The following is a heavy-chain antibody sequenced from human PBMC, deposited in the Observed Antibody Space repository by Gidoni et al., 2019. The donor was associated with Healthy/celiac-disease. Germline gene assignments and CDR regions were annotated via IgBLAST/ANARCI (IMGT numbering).Heavy chain of an antibody. D-gene: IGHD6-19*01. Sequence: QVQLVESGGGVVQPGRSLRLSCAASGFTFSSDGMHWVRQAPGKGLEWGAVIWYDGSNKYYADSVKGRFTISRDNSKNTLYLQMNSLRAEDTAVYYCARGLAVAGTHYYYGMDVWGQGTTVTVSS. CDR3: ARGLAVAGTHYYYGMDV. V-gene: IGHV3-33*01. CDR1: GFTFSSDG. J-gene: IGHJ6*02. CDR2: IWYDGSNK.